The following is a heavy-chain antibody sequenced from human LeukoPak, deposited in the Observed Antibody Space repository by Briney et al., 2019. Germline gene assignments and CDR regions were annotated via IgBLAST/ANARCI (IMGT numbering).Heavy chain of an antibody. Sequence: GGSLRLSCAASGFTVSSNYMSWVRQAPGKGLEWVSVIYSGGSTYYAGSVKGRFTISRDNSKNTLYLQMNSLRAEDTAVYYCARDFGGQLDAFDIWGQGTMVTVSS. CDR3: ARDFGGQLDAFDI. V-gene: IGHV3-53*01. CDR1: GFTVSSNY. J-gene: IGHJ3*02. CDR2: IYSGGST. D-gene: IGHD5-18*01.